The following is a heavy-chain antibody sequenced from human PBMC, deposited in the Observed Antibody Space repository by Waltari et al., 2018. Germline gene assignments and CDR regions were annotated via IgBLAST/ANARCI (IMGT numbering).Heavy chain of an antibody. Sequence: QVQLVQSGAEVQKPGSAVTVPCKASGCTFRSHATRWGRQAPGQWLAWMGGSIPILGTANYAQKFKGRVTSTADESTSTAYMELSSLRSEDTAVYYCARNLGYCSSTSCPMEIMDVWGQGTTVTVSS. J-gene: IGHJ6*02. CDR2: SIPILGTA. D-gene: IGHD2-2*01. CDR1: GCTFRSHA. V-gene: IGHV1-69*01. CDR3: ARNLGYCSSTSCPMEIMDV.